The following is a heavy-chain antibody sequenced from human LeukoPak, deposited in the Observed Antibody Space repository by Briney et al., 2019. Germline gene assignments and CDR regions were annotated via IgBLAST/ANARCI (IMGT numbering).Heavy chain of an antibody. Sequence: SVGSLRLSCAASGFTFSSYWMSWVRQAPGKGLEWVANIKQDGSEKYYVDSVKGRFTISRDNAKNSLYLQMHSLRAEDTAVYYCARASSGWSTGDAFDLWGQGTMVTVSS. V-gene: IGHV3-7*04. J-gene: IGHJ3*01. D-gene: IGHD6-19*01. CDR3: ARASSGWSTGDAFDL. CDR2: IKQDGSEK. CDR1: GFTFSSYW.